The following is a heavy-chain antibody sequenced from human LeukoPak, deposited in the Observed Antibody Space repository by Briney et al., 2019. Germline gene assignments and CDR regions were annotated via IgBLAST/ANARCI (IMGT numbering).Heavy chain of an antibody. D-gene: IGHD6-19*01. CDR2: ISGSGGST. CDR3: AKDSGYSSGRRGGYFDY. CDR1: GFTFSSYA. Sequence: GGSLRLSCAASGFTFSSYAMSWVRQAPGKGLEWVSAISGSGGSTYYADSVKGRFTISRDNSKNTLYLQMNSLRAEDTAVYYCAKDSGYSSGRRGGYFDYWGQGTLVTVSS. J-gene: IGHJ4*02. V-gene: IGHV3-23*01.